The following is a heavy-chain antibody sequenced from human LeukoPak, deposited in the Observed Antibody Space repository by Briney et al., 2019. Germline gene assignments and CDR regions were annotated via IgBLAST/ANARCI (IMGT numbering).Heavy chain of an antibody. CDR2: TSGSSGNT. Sequence: GGSLRLSCAASGFTFSSYAMNWVRQAPGKGLEWVSTTSGSSGNTYYADSVKGRFTFSRDNSKNTLYLQMNSLRAEDTAVYYCAQTAGILTGPLVYWGQGTLVTVSS. V-gene: IGHV3-23*01. CDR1: GFTFSSYA. D-gene: IGHD3-9*01. J-gene: IGHJ4*02. CDR3: AQTAGILTGPLVY.